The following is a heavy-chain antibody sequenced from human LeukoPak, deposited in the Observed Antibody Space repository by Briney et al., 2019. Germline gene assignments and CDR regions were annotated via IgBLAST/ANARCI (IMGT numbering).Heavy chain of an antibody. CDR2: IYYSGST. V-gene: IGHV4-59*01. J-gene: IGHJ4*02. CDR3: ARGIESYGNYGY. CDR1: GGPISSYY. D-gene: IGHD4-11*01. Sequence: SETLSLTCTVSGGPISSYYWSWIRQPPGKGLEWIGYIYYSGSTNYNPSLESRVTISVDTSNNQFSLNLSSVTAADTAVYYCARGIESYGNYGYWGQGTLVTVSS.